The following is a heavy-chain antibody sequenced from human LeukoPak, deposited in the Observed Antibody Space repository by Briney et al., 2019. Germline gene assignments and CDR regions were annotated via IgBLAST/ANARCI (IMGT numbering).Heavy chain of an antibody. D-gene: IGHD6-19*01. CDR1: GYSISSGYY. Sequence: SETLSLTCTVSGYSISSGYYWGWIRQPPGKGLEWIGSIYHSGSTYYNPSLKSRVTISVDTSKNQFSLKLTSVTAADTAVYYCARDLHSGPVDYWGQGTLVTVSS. V-gene: IGHV4-38-2*02. CDR2: IYHSGST. CDR3: ARDLHSGPVDY. J-gene: IGHJ4*02.